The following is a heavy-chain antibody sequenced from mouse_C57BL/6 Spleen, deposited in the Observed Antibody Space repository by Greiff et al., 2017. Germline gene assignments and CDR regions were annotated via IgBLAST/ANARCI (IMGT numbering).Heavy chain of an antibody. D-gene: IGHD4-1*01. V-gene: IGHV5-17*01. CDR2: ISGGSSTI. CDR3: ARAWDGEYYFDY. J-gene: IGHJ2*01. CDR1: GFTFSDYG. Sequence: EVKLMESGGGLVKPGGSLKLSCAASGFTFSDYGMHWVRQAPEKGLEWVAYISGGSSTIYYADTVKGRFTISRDNATNTLFLQITSLRSEDTAMYYCARAWDGEYYFDYWGQGTTLTVSS.